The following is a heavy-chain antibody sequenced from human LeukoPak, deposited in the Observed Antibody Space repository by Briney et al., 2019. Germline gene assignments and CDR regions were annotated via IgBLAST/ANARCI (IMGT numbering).Heavy chain of an antibody. CDR2: IRSKATNYAK. CDR1: GFTFSGSA. D-gene: IGHD3-22*01. J-gene: IGHJ4*02. CDR3: GGPYGGSGHAFDY. V-gene: IGHV3-73*01. Sequence: PGGSLRLSCAASGFTFSGSAMRWVRQASGRGLEWVGRIRSKATNYAKAYSASVKGRFTIPGDDPKNTSFLQRNSLKTKYSAVYYWGGPYGGSGHAFDYWGQGTLVTVSS.